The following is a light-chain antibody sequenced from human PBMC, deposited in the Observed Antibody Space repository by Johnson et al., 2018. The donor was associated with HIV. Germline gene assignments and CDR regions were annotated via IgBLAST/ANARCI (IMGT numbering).Light chain of an antibody. CDR1: SSNIGNNY. Sequence: QPVLTQPPSVSAAPGQKVTISCSGSSSNIGNNYVSWYQQLPGTAPKLLIYENNKRPSGIPDRFSGSKSGTSATLGITGLQTGDEADYYCGTWDSSLSGYVVGTWSKVTVL. CDR3: GTWDSSLSGYV. CDR2: ENN. J-gene: IGLJ1*01. V-gene: IGLV1-51*02.